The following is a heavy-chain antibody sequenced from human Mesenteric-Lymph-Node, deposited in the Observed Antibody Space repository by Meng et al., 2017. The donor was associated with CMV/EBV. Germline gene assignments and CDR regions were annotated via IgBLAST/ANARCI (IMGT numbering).Heavy chain of an antibody. J-gene: IGHJ6*02. Sequence: SETLSLTCTVSGGSISRTSYYWGWIRQPPGKGLEWVGSIYYSGTTYFNPSLKSRVTISLDTSKNQFSLNLRSVTAADTAVYYCGRHRLRFSEWLEGDYHYDYDVDVWGQGTTVTVSS. CDR3: GRHRLRFSEWLEGDYHYDYDVDV. D-gene: IGHD3-3*01. V-gene: IGHV4-39*07. CDR2: IYYSGTT. CDR1: GGSISRTSYY.